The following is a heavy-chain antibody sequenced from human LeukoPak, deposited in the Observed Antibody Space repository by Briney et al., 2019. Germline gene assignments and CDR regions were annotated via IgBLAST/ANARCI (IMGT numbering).Heavy chain of an antibody. V-gene: IGHV1-24*01. D-gene: IGHD3-10*01. J-gene: IGHJ5*02. Sequence: ASVKVSCKVSGYTLTELSMHWVRQAPGKGLEWMRGFDPEDGETIYAQKFQSRVTMTEDTSTDTAYMELSSLRSEDTAVYYCATAEYYSYWFDPWGQGTLVTVSS. CDR3: ATAEYYSYWFDP. CDR2: FDPEDGET. CDR1: GYTLTELS.